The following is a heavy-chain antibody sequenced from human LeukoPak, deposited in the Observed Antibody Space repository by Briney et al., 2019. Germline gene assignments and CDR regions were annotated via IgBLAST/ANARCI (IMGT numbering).Heavy chain of an antibody. CDR1: GYSFTSYW. Sequence: GESLKISCKGSGYSFTSYWIGWLRQMPGKGLGWMGIVYPGDSDTRYSPSFRGLVTISADKSISTAYLQWSSLKASDTAMYYCARALGGNSRDAFDIWGQGTMVTVSS. CDR2: VYPGDSDT. D-gene: IGHD4-23*01. V-gene: IGHV5-51*01. CDR3: ARALGGNSRDAFDI. J-gene: IGHJ3*02.